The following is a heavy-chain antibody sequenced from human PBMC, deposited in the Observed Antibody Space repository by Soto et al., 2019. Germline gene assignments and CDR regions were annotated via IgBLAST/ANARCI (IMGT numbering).Heavy chain of an antibody. V-gene: IGHV4-4*07. J-gene: IGHJ5*02. CDR2: IYATGSA. Sequence: SETLSLTCTVSGGSISSYYWSWIRQPPGKGLEWIGRIYATGSADYNPSLKSRVTMSVDMSKKQFSLTLRSVTAADTAMYYCVRDGTKNLRDWFDPWGQGILVTVS. CDR1: GGSISSYY. CDR3: VRDGTKNLRDWFDP. D-gene: IGHD1-1*01.